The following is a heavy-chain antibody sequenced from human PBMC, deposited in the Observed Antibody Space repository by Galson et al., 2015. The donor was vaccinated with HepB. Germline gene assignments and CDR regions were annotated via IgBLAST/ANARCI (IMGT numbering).Heavy chain of an antibody. D-gene: IGHD3-10*01. CDR1: GGTFSSYA. CDR3: ARDRDYYGSGSYSAFDI. V-gene: IGHV1-69*13. Sequence: SVKVSCKASGGTFSSYAISWVRQAPGQGPEWMGGIIPIFGTANYAQKFQGRVTITADESTSTAYMELSSLRSEDTAVYYCARDRDYYGSGSYSAFDIWGQGTMVTVSS. CDR2: IIPIFGTA. J-gene: IGHJ3*02.